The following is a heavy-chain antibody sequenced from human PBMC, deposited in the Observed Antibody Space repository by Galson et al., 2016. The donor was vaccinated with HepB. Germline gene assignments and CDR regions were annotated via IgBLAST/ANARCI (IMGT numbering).Heavy chain of an antibody. V-gene: IGHV4-59*12. CDR1: GGSISRYY. J-gene: IGHJ3*02. Sequence: SETLSLTCTVSGGSISRYYWSWIRQPPGKGLEWIGYVYAGGNTNYSPPLRSRVSISGDTSKNQFSLRLSSVTAADTAVYFCTRGRMSYDSLTGYYMDAFDIWGQGTKVTVSS. CDR3: TRGRMSYDSLTGYYMDAFDI. D-gene: IGHD3-9*01. CDR2: VYAGGNT.